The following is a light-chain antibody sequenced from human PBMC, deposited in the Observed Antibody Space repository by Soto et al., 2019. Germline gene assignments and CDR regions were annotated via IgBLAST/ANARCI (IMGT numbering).Light chain of an antibody. J-gene: IGKJ5*01. CDR2: DAS. Sequence: DIQMTQSPSSLSASVGDRVTITCRASQSIGRWLAWYQQTXGKAPKXXIYDASNLENGVPSMFSGSGAGTDCTRTISSLQPDDFATDYCQQYNSYSYTFGQGTRLEIK. CDR1: QSIGRW. V-gene: IGKV1-5*01. CDR3: QQYNSYSYT.